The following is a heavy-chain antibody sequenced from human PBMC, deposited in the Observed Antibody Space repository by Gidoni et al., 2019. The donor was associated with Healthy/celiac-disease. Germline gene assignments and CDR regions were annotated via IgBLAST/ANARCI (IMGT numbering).Heavy chain of an antibody. D-gene: IGHD3-22*01. V-gene: IGHV3-23*01. Sequence: EVQLLESGGGLVQPGGSLRLSCAASGFTFSSYAMSWVRQAPGKGLEWVSAISGSGGSTYYADSVKGRFTISRDNSKNTLYLQMNSLRAEDTAVYYCAKLYYYDSSGYYWGYFDYWGQGTLVTVSS. CDR2: ISGSGGST. J-gene: IGHJ4*02. CDR1: GFTFSSYA. CDR3: AKLYYYDSSGYYWGYFDY.